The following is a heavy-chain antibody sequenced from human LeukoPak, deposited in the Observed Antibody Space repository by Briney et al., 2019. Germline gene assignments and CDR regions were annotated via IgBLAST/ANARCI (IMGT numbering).Heavy chain of an antibody. CDR3: AKEMSPSAVFDY. CDR1: GFTFSSYA. V-gene: IGHV3-23*01. J-gene: IGHJ4*02. Sequence: GGSLRLSCAASGFTFSSYAMSWVRHTPGKGLEWVSAINPSGSRTYYADSVKGRFTISRDNSMNTLYLQVNSLRAEDTALYYCAKEMSPSAVFDYWGRGTLVTVSS. D-gene: IGHD1-26*01. CDR2: INPSGSRT.